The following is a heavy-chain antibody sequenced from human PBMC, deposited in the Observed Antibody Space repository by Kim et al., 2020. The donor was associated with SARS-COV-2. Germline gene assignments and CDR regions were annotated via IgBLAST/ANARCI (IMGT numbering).Heavy chain of an antibody. CDR3: ARHNGSTIDY. J-gene: IGHJ4*02. Sequence: KKYYAYSVKARFTISRDNSKNTLYLQRNSLRAEDTAVYYCARHNGSTIDYCGQGTLVTVSS. CDR2: KK. D-gene: IGHD1-26*01. V-gene: IGHV3-30*01.